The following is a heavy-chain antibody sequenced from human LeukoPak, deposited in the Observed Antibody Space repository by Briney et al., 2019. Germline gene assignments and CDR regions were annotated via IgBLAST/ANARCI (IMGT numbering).Heavy chain of an antibody. V-gene: IGHV3-23*01. J-gene: IGHJ5*02. CDR1: GFTFNSFA. CDR2: ISGSDGTS. Sequence: GGSLRLSCAASGFTFNSFAMNWVRQAPGKGLEWVSSISGSDGTSHYADFVKGRFTISRDSSKNTLFLQMNSLRAEDTAVYYCARDPPAVAANTYAWGQGTLVTVSS. D-gene: IGHD6-6*01. CDR3: ARDPPAVAANTYA.